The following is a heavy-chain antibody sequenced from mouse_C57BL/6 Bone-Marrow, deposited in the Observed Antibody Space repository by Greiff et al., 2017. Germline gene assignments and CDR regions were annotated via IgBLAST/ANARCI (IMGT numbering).Heavy chain of an antibody. CDR2: IYPGSGST. CDR3: ARKITTVVAEGFAY. D-gene: IGHD1-1*01. V-gene: IGHV1-55*01. Sequence: VKLQQPGAELVKPGASVKMSCKASGYTFTSYWITWVKQRPGQGLEWIGDIYPGSGSTNYNEKFKSKATLTVDTSSSTAYMQLSSLTSEDSAVYYCARKITTVVAEGFAYWGQGTLVTVSA. J-gene: IGHJ3*01. CDR1: GYTFTSYW.